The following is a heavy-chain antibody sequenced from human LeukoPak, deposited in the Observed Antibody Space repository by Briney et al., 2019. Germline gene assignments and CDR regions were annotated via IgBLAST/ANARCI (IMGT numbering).Heavy chain of an antibody. Sequence: ASVKVSCKASGYTFTGYYMHWVRQAPGQGLEWMGWINPNSGGTNYAQKFQGRVTMTRDTSISTAYMELSRLRSDDTAVYYCARNGYSGSPDYYYYGMDVWGQGTTVTVPS. CDR1: GYTFTGYY. CDR3: ARNGYSGSPDYYYYGMDV. D-gene: IGHD1-26*01. J-gene: IGHJ6*02. V-gene: IGHV1-2*02. CDR2: INPNSGGT.